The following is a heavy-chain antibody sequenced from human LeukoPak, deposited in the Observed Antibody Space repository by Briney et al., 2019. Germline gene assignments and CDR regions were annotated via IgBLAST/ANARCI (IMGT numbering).Heavy chain of an antibody. CDR3: ARETYYYDSSGYDLGYFDY. CDR2: IYYSGST. D-gene: IGHD3-22*01. V-gene: IGHV4-39*07. CDR1: GGSISSSSYY. J-gene: IGHJ4*02. Sequence: KPSETLSLTCTVSGGSISSSSYYWGWIRQPPGKGLEWIGCIYYSGSTYYNPSLKSRVTISVDTSKNQFSLKLSSVTAADTAVYYCARETYYYDSSGYDLGYFDYWGQGTLVTVSS.